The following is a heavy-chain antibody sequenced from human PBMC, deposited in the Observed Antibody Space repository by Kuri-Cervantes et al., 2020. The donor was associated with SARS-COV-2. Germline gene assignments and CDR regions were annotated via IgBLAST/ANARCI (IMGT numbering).Heavy chain of an antibody. CDR1: GFTVSSKY. V-gene: IGHV3-53*01. J-gene: IGHJ5*02. CDR3: ARVRGDYVP. Sequence: GESLKISCAASGFTVSSKYMSWVRQAPGKGLEWVSLIYSGGSTYYADSVKGRFTISRDNSKNTLYLQMNSLRAEDTAVYCCARVRGDYVPWGQGTLVTVSS. CDR2: IYSGGST. D-gene: IGHD3-16*01.